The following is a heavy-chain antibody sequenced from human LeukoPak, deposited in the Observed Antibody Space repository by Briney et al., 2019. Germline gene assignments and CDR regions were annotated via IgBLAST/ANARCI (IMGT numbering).Heavy chain of an antibody. CDR2: INPNRGGT. CDR3: ARSGIVVVPAAIPDGWFDP. Sequence: ASVKVSCKASGYTFTGYYMRWVRQAPGQGLEWMGWINPNRGGTNYAQKFQGRVTMTRDTSISTAYMELSRLRSDDTAVYYCARSGIVVVPAAIPDGWFDPWGQGTLVTISS. J-gene: IGHJ5*02. D-gene: IGHD2-2*02. CDR1: GYTFTGYY. V-gene: IGHV1-2*02.